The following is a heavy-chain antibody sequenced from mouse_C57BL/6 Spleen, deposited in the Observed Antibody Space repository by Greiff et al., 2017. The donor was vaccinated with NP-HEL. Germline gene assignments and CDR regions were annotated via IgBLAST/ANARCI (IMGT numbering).Heavy chain of an antibody. Sequence: EVQLQQSGPGLVQPSQSLSLTCSVTGYSIPSGYYWNWIRQFPGNKLEWMGYISYDGSNNYNPSLKNRISITRDTSKNQFFLKLNSVTTEDTATYYCAREGSSAGYFDVWGTGTTVTVSS. CDR1: GYSIPSGYY. CDR2: ISYDGSN. J-gene: IGHJ1*03. D-gene: IGHD3-2*02. CDR3: AREGSSAGYFDV. V-gene: IGHV3-6*01.